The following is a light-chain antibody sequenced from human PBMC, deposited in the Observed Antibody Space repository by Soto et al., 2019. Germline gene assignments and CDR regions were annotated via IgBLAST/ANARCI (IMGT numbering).Light chain of an antibody. CDR1: SSDVGGYNY. CDR3: SSYTSSGAYV. J-gene: IGLJ1*01. Sequence: QSVLTQPASVSGSPGQSITISCTGTSSDVGGYNYVSWYQQQSGKAPKLMIHEVSNRPSGVSSRFSGSKSGNTAALTISGLQAEDEADYYCSSYTSSGAYVFGIGTKVTVL. CDR2: EVS. V-gene: IGLV2-14*01.